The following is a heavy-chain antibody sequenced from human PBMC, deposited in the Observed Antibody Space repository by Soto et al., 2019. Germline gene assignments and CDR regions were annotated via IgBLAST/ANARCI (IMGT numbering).Heavy chain of an antibody. J-gene: IGHJ3*02. CDR3: ARGMVYAMFNDAFDI. CDR2: IIPIFGTA. Sequence: VKGSCKASGGTFRSYAISWVRQAPGQGLEWMGGIIPIFGTANYAQKFQGRVTITADESTSTAYMELSSLRSEDTAVYYCARGMVYAMFNDAFDIWGQGTMVTVSS. CDR1: GGTFRSYA. D-gene: IGHD2-8*01. V-gene: IGHV1-69*13.